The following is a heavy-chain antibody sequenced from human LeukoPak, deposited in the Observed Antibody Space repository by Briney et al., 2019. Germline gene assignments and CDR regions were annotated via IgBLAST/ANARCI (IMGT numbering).Heavy chain of an antibody. V-gene: IGHV3-30*18. CDR2: ISYDGSNK. CDR1: GSTFSSYD. D-gene: IGHD6-19*01. Sequence: GGSLRLSCAASGSTFSSYDMHWVRQAPGKGLEWVAVISYDGSNKYYADSVKGRFTISRDNSKNTLYLQMNSLRAEDTAVYYCAKDRSGWSYYYYGMDVWGQGTTVTVSS. CDR3: AKDRSGWSYYYYGMDV. J-gene: IGHJ6*02.